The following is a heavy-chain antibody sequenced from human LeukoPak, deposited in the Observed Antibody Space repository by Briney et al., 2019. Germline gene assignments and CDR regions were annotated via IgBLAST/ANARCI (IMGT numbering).Heavy chain of an antibody. CDR2: IRYDGSNK. CDR1: GFTFSSYG. Sequence: PGGSLRLSCAASGFTFSSYGMHWVRQAPGKGLEWVAFIRYDGSNKYYADSVKGRFTISRDNSRNTLYLQMNSLRAEDTAVYYCARDFFAFKSSESLDYWGQGTLVTVSS. CDR3: ARDFFAFKSSESLDY. J-gene: IGHJ4*02. V-gene: IGHV3-30*02. D-gene: IGHD3-3*01.